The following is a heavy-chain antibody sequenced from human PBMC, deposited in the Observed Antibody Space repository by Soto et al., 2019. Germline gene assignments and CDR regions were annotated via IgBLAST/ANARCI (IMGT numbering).Heavy chain of an antibody. V-gene: IGHV4-30-4*01. J-gene: IGHJ6*02. Sequence: SETLSLTCTVSGGSISSGDYYWSWIRQPPGKGLEWIGYIYYSGSTYYNPSLKSRVTISVDTSKNQFSLKLSSVTAADTAVYYCAREVQQLVLGGGYYYGMDVWGQGTTVTVSS. CDR3: AREVQQLVLGGGYYYGMDV. CDR2: IYYSGST. D-gene: IGHD6-13*01. CDR1: GGSISSGDYY.